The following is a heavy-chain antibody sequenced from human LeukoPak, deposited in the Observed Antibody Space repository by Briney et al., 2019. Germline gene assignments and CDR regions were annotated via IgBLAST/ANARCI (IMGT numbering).Heavy chain of an antibody. D-gene: IGHD1-14*01. CDR1: GFTFSSYG. Sequence: PGGSLRLSCAASGFTFSSYGMHWVRQAPGKGLEWVAVISYDGSNKYYVDSVKGRFTISRDNSKNTLYLQMNSLRAEDTAVYYCARDPGGNFFDSWGQGTLVTVSS. V-gene: IGHV3-30*03. CDR2: ISYDGSNK. CDR3: ARDPGGNFFDS. J-gene: IGHJ4*02.